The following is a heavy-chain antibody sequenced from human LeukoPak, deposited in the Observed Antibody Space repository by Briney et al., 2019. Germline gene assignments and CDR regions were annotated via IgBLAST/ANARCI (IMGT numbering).Heavy chain of an antibody. J-gene: IGHJ4*02. CDR1: GFTFSSYA. Sequence: TGGPLRLSCAASGFTFSSYAMSWVRQAPGKGLEWVSAMSGSGGYTYYADSVKGQFTISRDSSKNTLYLQMNSLRGEDTAVYYCAKELGHTLPFDCWGQGTLVTVSS. V-gene: IGHV3-23*01. CDR2: MSGSGGYT. D-gene: IGHD2-2*02. CDR3: AKELGHTLPFDC.